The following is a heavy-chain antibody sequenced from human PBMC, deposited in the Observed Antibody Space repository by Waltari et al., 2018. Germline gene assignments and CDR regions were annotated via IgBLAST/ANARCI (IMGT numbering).Heavy chain of an antibody. CDR1: GFTFRSYP. CDR3: ASSLYGDYTQIWGRVFDY. D-gene: IGHD4-17*01. Sequence: VQLLESGGGLVQSGGSLRLSCAASGFTFRSYPMNWVSQAPGKGVEWGSVISGSGGSTDYADSVKGRFTISRDNSKNTLYLQMNNLRVEDTAVYYCASSLYGDYTQIWGRVFDYWGQGTLVTVSS. V-gene: IGHV3-23*01. J-gene: IGHJ4*02. CDR2: ISGSGGST.